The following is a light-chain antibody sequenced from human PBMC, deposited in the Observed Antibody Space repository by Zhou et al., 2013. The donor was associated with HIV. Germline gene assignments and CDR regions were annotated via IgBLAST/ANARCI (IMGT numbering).Light chain of an antibody. CDR1: QSISSY. V-gene: IGKV1-39*01. CDR2: AAS. J-gene: IGKJ1*01. Sequence: DIQMTQSPSSLSASVGDRVTITCRASQSISSYLNWYQQKPGKAPKLLIYAASSLQSGVPSRFSGSGSGTDFTLTISSLQPDDFATYFCHQYDRLPWTFGQGTKV. CDR3: HQYDRLPWT.